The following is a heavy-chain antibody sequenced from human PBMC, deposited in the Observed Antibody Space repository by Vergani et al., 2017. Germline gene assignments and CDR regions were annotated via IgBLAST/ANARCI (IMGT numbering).Heavy chain of an antibody. Sequence: QVQLVQSGAEVKKPGASVKVSCKASGYTFTGYYMHWVRQAPGQGLEWMGWINPNSGGTNYAQKFQGRVTMTRDTSISTAYMELCMLRSDDTAVYYCARDLGSGVVMYNGFDPWGQGTLVTVSS. V-gene: IGHV1-2*02. CDR1: GYTFTGYY. CDR3: ARDLGSGVVMYNGFDP. CDR2: INPNSGGT. J-gene: IGHJ5*02. D-gene: IGHD2-21*01.